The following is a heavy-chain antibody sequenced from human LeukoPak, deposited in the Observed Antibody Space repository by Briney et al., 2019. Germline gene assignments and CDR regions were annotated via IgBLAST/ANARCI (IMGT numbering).Heavy chain of an antibody. CDR1: GFTFSSYS. V-gene: IGHV3-48*01. CDR3: ARDLAWAFDF. D-gene: IGHD3-3*02. CDR2: VSSDSSLI. Sequence: PGGSLRLSCAASGFTFSSYSMNWVRQAPGKGLEWLSYVSSDSSLIDYADSVKGRFTISRDNAKNSLYLQMNSLRAEDAAVYYCARDLAWAFDFWGQGTMVTVSS. J-gene: IGHJ3*01.